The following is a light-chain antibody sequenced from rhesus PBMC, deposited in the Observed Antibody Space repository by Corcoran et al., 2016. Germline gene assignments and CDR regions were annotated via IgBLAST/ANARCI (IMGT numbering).Light chain of an antibody. V-gene: IGKV3S9*01. CDR1: QSVSSY. J-gene: IGKJ2*01. CDR3: QQYNNWNS. Sequence: EIVMTQSPATLSLSPGERDTLSCRASQSVSSYVTWYQQKPEKAPRLLIYGESSGATGIPDRFSGSGAGTDFSLIISSLEPEDVGVYYCQQYNNWNSFGQGTKVEIK. CDR2: GES.